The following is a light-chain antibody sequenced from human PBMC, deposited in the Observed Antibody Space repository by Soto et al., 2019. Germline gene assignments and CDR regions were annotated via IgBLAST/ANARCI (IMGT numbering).Light chain of an antibody. J-gene: IGLJ1*01. Sequence: QSALTQPASVSGPPGQSITISCTGTSSDVGAYNYVSWFQQYPGKAPKLMIYDVSNRPSGVSNRFSGSKSGNTASLTISGLQAEDEADYYCCSYTSSSTYVFGTGTKVTVL. CDR1: SSDVGAYNY. CDR2: DVS. V-gene: IGLV2-14*01. CDR3: CSYTSSSTYV.